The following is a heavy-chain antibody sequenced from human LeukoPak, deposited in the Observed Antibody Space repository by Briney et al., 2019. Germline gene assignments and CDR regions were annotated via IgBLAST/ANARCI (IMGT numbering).Heavy chain of an antibody. D-gene: IGHD2-15*01. V-gene: IGHV3-23*01. J-gene: IGHJ4*02. CDR2: ISGSGGST. Sequence: PGGSLRLSCAAPGITFSSYAMSWVGQAPGKGLEWVSAISGSGGSTYYADSVKGRFTISRDNSKNTLYLQMNSLRAEDTAVYYCAKDPDIVVVVAASFDYWGQGTLVTVSS. CDR3: AKDPDIVVVVAASFDY. CDR1: GITFSSYA.